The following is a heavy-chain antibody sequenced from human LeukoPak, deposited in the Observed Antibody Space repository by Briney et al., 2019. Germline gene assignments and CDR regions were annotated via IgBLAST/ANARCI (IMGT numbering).Heavy chain of an antibody. V-gene: IGHV3-48*01. CDR3: AREVWSSGYPDAFDI. Sequence: PGGSLRLSCAASGFTFSSYSMNWVRQAPGKGLEWVSHISSSSSTIYYADSVKGRFTISRDNAKNSLYLQMNSLRAEDTAVYYCAREVWSSGYPDAFDIWGQGTMVTVSS. CDR1: GFTFSSYS. D-gene: IGHD3-22*01. J-gene: IGHJ3*02. CDR2: ISSSSSTI.